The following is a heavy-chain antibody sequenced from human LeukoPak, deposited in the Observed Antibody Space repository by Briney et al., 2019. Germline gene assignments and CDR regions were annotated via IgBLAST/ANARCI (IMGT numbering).Heavy chain of an antibody. CDR1: GYTFTSNY. CDR3: ARGLVGATIRGNQWFDP. V-gene: IGHV1-46*01. J-gene: IGHJ5*02. Sequence: ASVKVSCKAFGYTFTSNYMHWVRRAPGQGPEWMGVISPSGGSTTYAQKFQGRVTLTRDMSTSTDYLELSSLRSEDTAVYYCARGLVGATIRGNQWFDPWGQGTLVTVSS. CDR2: ISPSGGST. D-gene: IGHD1-26*01.